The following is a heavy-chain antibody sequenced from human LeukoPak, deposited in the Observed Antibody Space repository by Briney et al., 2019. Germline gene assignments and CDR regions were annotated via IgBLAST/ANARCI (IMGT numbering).Heavy chain of an antibody. Sequence: ASVKVSFKASGYTFTDYYMHWVRQAPGQGLEWMGIINPSGGSTSYAQKFQGRVTMTRDTSTSTVYMELSSLRSEDTAVYYCARVSGPVTAYFDYWGQGTLVTVSS. V-gene: IGHV1-46*01. CDR1: GYTFTDYY. D-gene: IGHD1-14*01. J-gene: IGHJ4*02. CDR3: ARVSGPVTAYFDY. CDR2: INPSGGST.